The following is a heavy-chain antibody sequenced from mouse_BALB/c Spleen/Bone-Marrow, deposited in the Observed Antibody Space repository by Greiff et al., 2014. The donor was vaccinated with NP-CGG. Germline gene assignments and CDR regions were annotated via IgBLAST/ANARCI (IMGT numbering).Heavy chain of an antibody. CDR2: IWGGGGT. Sequence: VQLVESGPGLVKPSQSLSITCTVSGFSLTTYGLHWVRQPPGKGLEWLGVIWGGGGTDYNAAFISRLIITKDNSKSQFFFKMISLQNNDAAMYYCGRKGYTGYFDVWGAGTTVTVSS. J-gene: IGHJ1*01. CDR1: GFSLTTYG. V-gene: IGHV2-2*02. CDR3: GRKGYTGYFDV. D-gene: IGHD2-2*01.